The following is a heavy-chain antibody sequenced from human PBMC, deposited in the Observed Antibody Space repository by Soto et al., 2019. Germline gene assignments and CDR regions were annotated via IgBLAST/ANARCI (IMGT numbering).Heavy chain of an antibody. CDR3: ARGGPDAPQGY. CDR1: GFTFSDHY. V-gene: IGHV3-72*01. J-gene: IGHJ4*02. CDR2: ARDKANSYTT. Sequence: EVQLVESGGGLVQPGGSLRLSCAASGFTFSDHYMDWVRQAPGKGLEWVARARDKANSYTTEYAASVKGRFTISRDDSKNPLYLQMHSLKAEDTAVYYCARGGPDAPQGYWGQGTLVTLSS.